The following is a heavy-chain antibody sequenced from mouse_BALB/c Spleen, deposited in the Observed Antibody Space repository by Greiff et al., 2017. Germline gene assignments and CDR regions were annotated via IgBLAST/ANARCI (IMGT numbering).Heavy chain of an antibody. Sequence: DVHLVESGGGLVQPGGSRKLSCAASGFTFSSFGMHWVRQAPEKGLEWVTYISSGSSTIYYADTVKGRFTISRDNPKNTLFLQMTSLRSEDTAMYYCARSLDYWGQGTTLTVSS. CDR1: GFTFSSFG. J-gene: IGHJ2*01. CDR2: ISSGSSTI. V-gene: IGHV5-17*02. CDR3: ARSLDY.